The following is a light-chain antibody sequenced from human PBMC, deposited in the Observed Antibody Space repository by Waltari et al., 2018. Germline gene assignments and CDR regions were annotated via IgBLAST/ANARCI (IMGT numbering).Light chain of an antibody. Sequence: QSALTQPPSASGSPGQSVTISCTGTSGDIGTSDPVPWYQQHPGKAPKVIVYAVTKRPSGVPDRFSGSKSGDTAFLTVSGLQAEDEADYYCSSYAGNYIYVFGTGTEVTVL. J-gene: IGLJ1*01. CDR2: AVT. CDR1: SGDIGTSDP. V-gene: IGLV2-8*01. CDR3: SSYAGNYIYV.